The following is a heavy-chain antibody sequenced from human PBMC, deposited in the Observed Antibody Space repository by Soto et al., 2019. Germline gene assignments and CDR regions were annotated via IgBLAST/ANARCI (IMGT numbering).Heavy chain of an antibody. CDR1: GFTFSSYA. CDR2: ISYDGSNK. CDR3: ARDISTFPDAFDI. J-gene: IGHJ3*02. V-gene: IGHV3-30-3*01. Sequence: GGSLRLSCAASGFTFSSYAMHWVRQAPGKGLEWVAVISYDGSNKYYADSVKGRFTISRDNSKNTLYLQMNSLRAEDTAVYYCARDISTFPDAFDIWGQGTMVTVS.